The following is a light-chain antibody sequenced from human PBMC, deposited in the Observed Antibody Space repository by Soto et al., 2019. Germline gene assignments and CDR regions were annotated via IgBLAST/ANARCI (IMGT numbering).Light chain of an antibody. J-gene: IGKJ4*01. V-gene: IGKV3-11*01. CDR1: QSVGSF. Sequence: IVFTQSPCTLSLSPGEKAPLSCRASQSVGSFLAWYQQKPGQAPRLLIYDASNRATGIPARFSGSGSGTDFTLTISSLEPEDFAVYYCQQRSNWPLTFGGGTKVDI. CDR3: QQRSNWPLT. CDR2: DAS.